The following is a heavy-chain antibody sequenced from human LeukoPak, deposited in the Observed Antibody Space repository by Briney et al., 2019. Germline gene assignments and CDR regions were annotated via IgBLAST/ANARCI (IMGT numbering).Heavy chain of an antibody. CDR3: ARDYSGYDGFDY. J-gene: IGHJ4*02. V-gene: IGHV1-46*01. CDR1: GYTFTSNY. D-gene: IGHD5-12*01. Sequence: GASVKVSCKAFGYTFTSNYMHWVRQAPGQGPEWMGVISPSGGSTTYAQKLQGRVTMTTDTSTSTVYMELRSLRSDDTAVYYCARDYSGYDGFDYWGQGTLVTVSS. CDR2: ISPSGGST.